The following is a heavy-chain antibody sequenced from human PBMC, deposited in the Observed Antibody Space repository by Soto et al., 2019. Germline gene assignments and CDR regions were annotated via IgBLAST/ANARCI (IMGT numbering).Heavy chain of an antibody. J-gene: IGHJ6*02. CDR1: GFTFSSYA. V-gene: IGHV3-23*01. CDR3: AKSQGPLTISHGMDV. Sequence: GGSLRLSCAASGFTFSSYAMSWVRQAPGKGLEWVSAISGSGGSTYYADSVKGRFTISRDNSKNTLYLQMNSLRAEDTAVYYCAKSQGPLTISHGMDVWGQGTTVTVSS. D-gene: IGHD3-3*01. CDR2: ISGSGGST.